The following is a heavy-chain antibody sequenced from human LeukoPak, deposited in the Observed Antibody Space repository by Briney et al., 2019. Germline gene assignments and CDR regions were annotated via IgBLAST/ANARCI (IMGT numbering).Heavy chain of an antibody. J-gene: IGHJ4*02. CDR2: IYYSGST. V-gene: IGHV4-59*01. CDR1: GGSISSYY. CDR3: ARVTAMVIDY. Sequence: SETLSLTCTVSGGSISSYYWSWIRQPPGKGLEWIGYIYYSGSTNYNPSLKSRVTISVDTSKNQFSLKLSSVTAADTAVYYCARVTAMVIDYWGQETLVTVSS. D-gene: IGHD5-18*01.